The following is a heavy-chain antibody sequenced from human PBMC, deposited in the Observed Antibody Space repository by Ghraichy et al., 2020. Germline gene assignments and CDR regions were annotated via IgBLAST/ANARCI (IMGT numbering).Heavy chain of an antibody. CDR1: GFTVSSNY. CDR2: ICSGGSI. Sequence: GGSLRLSCAASGFTVSSNYMSWVRQAPGKGLEWVSFICSGGSIFYADSLKGRFTISRDNSKNTLCLQMNSLRAEDKAVYYCARQRIQVYAFDIWGQGTMVTVSS. CDR3: ARQRIQVYAFDI. J-gene: IGHJ3*02. D-gene: IGHD2-15*01. V-gene: IGHV3-66*04.